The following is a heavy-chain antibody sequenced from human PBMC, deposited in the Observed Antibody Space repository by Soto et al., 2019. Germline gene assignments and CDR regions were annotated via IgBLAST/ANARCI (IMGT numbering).Heavy chain of an antibody. D-gene: IGHD2-15*01. CDR3: ARALQGYCSGGTCYSVLTYYYYGMDV. CDR2: INSDGSST. Sequence: LRRSCAASGFTFSSYWMHWVRQAPGKGLVWVSRINSDGSSTSYADSVKGRFTISRDNAKNTLYLQMNSLRAEDTAVYYCARALQGYCSGGTCYSVLTYYYYGMDVWGQGTTVTVSS. V-gene: IGHV3-74*01. J-gene: IGHJ6*02. CDR1: GFTFSSYW.